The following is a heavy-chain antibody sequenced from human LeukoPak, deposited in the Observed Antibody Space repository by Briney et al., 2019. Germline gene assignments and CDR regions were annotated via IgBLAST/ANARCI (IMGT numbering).Heavy chain of an antibody. D-gene: IGHD5-18*01. CDR1: GFTFSSYG. CDR3: AKGLQLWGS. V-gene: IGHV3-33*06. Sequence: GGSLRLSCAASGFTFSSYGMHWVRQAPGKGLEWAAVIWYDGSNKYYADSVKGRFTISRDNSKNTLYLQMNSLRAEDTAVYYCAKGLQLWGSWGQGTLVTVSS. CDR2: IWYDGSNK. J-gene: IGHJ4*02.